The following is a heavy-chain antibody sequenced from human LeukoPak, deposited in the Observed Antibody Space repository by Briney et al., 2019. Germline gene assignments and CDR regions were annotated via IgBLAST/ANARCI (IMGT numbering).Heavy chain of an antibody. D-gene: IGHD3-10*01. CDR2: ISGGGGDT. V-gene: IGHV3-23*01. CDR1: GFPFSNNV. CDR3: AKTFPYGTTWFGFCDY. Sequence: PGGSLRLSCAASGFPFSNNVMTWVRQAPGRGLDWPSVISGGGGDTYYADSVKGRFTISRDNSKNILYLQMSSLTAEDTAVYYCAKTFPYGTTWFGFCDYWGQGALVTVSS. J-gene: IGHJ4*02.